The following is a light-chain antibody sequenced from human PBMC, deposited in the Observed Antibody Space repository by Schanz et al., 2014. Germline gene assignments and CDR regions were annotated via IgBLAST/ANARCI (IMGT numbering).Light chain of an antibody. V-gene: IGLV2-23*02. Sequence: QSALTQPPSVSGSPGQSITISCTGTSSDVGTSNLLSWYQQYPGKAPKLLIYDVIKRPSGVSNRFSGSKSGNTASLTISGLQTEDEAEYYCCSYAGNFRVFGGGTKLTVL. CDR3: CSYAGNFRV. CDR2: DVI. CDR1: SSDVGTSNL. J-gene: IGLJ3*02.